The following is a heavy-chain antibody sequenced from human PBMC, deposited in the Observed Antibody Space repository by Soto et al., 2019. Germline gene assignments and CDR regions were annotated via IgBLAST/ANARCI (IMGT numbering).Heavy chain of an antibody. J-gene: IGHJ6*02. Sequence: QVQVEQSGAEVKKPGSSLKVSCKTSGGPFSSQAFNWVRQARGHGLEWMGGIIPLLGSTTYAQKFQDRVTFTADESTSTVYMELRSLRSEVTATYFCAMSHGPYFYYVIDVWGRGTTVTVSS. CDR3: AMSHGPYFYYVIDV. D-gene: IGHD2-8*01. V-gene: IGHV1-69*01. CDR1: GGPFSSQA. CDR2: IIPLLGST.